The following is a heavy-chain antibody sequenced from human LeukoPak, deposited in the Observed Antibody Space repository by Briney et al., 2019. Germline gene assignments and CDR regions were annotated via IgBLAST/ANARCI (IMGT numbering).Heavy chain of an antibody. Sequence: GGSLRLSCAASGFTFNNYWMTWVRQPPGKGLERVANIKQDGSEKDYVDSVKGRSTISRDNAKNSLYLQMNSLRAEDTAVYYCARGRQWLLDPWGQGTLVTVSS. D-gene: IGHD6-19*01. V-gene: IGHV3-7*03. CDR1: GFTFNNYW. J-gene: IGHJ5*02. CDR2: IKQDGSEK. CDR3: ARGRQWLLDP.